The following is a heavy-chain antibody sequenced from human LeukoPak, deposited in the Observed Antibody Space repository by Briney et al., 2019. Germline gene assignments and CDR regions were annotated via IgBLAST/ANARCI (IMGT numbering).Heavy chain of an antibody. V-gene: IGHV3-30*03. CDR1: GFTFSSYG. D-gene: IGHD1-7*01. CDR2: ISYDGTNK. Sequence: GGSLRLSCAASGFTFSSYGMHWVRQAPGKGLEWVAVISYDGTNKYYADSVKGRFTISRDNSKNTLYLQMNSLRAEDTAVYYCARDSHNWNYYNWFDPWGQGTLVTVSS. CDR3: ARDSHNWNYYNWFDP. J-gene: IGHJ5*02.